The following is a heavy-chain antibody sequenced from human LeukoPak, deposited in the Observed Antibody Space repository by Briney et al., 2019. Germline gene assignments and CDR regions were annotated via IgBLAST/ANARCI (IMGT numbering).Heavy chain of an antibody. V-gene: IGHV4-61*05. CDR3: ARGERFCTNGVCSFYFDY. Sequence: SETLSLTCTVSGGSISSSSYYWGWIRQPPGKGLEWIGYIEYSGSTKYNPSLKSPVTISVDTSKKQFSLKLSSVTAADTALYYCARGERFCTNGVCSFYFDYWAQGTLVTVSS. D-gene: IGHD2-8*01. CDR1: GGSISSSSYY. J-gene: IGHJ4*02. CDR2: IEYSGST.